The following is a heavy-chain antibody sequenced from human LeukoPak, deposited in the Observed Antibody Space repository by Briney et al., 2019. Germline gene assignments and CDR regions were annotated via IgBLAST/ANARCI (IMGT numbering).Heavy chain of an antibody. D-gene: IGHD4-17*01. J-gene: IGHJ6*02. CDR3: ARARGDYGHYYYGMDV. Sequence: GRSLRLSCAASGFTFSSYGMHWVRQAPGKGLEWVAVIWYDGSNKYYADSAKGRFTISRDNSKNTLYLQMNSLRAEDTAVYYCARARGDYGHYYYGMDVWGQGTTVTVSS. CDR2: IWYDGSNK. CDR1: GFTFSSYG. V-gene: IGHV3-33*01.